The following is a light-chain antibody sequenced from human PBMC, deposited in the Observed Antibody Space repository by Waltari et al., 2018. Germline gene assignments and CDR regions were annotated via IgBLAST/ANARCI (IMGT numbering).Light chain of an antibody. CDR1: QKLGRW. Sequence: EIVLTQSQDFQSVTPEEKVTITCRASQKLGRWLHWYQQKPKHSPKPLIKYASPSNSGVPSRFSGSGSGTDFTLTINRLEAEDAAVYYCHQIASLPRTFGPGTKVEIK. CDR2: YAS. J-gene: IGKJ1*01. V-gene: IGKV6D-21*02. CDR3: HQIASLPRT.